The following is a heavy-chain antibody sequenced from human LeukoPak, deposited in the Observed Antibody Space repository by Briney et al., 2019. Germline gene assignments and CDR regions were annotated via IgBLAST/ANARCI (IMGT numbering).Heavy chain of an antibody. CDR1: GFTFSSYA. D-gene: IGHD6-19*01. J-gene: IGHJ4*02. Sequence: PGGSLRLSCAASGFTFSSYAMSWVRQAPGKGLEWVSAISGSGGSTYYADSVKGRFTISRDNSKNTLYLQMKSLRAEDTAVYYCAKDRGYSSGWYPFDYWGQGTLVTVSS. CDR2: ISGSGGST. CDR3: AKDRGYSSGWYPFDY. V-gene: IGHV3-23*01.